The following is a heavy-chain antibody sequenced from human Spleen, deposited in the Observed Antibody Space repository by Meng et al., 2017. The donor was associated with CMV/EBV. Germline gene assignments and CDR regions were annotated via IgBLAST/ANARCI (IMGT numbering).Heavy chain of an antibody. CDR3: ARGKDYYYYYGLDV. Sequence: SVKVSCKASGGTFSKYAINWVRQAPGQGLEWMGGIIPIFETTNSAQNFQGRVTITTDESTSTAYMELSSLRSEDTAVYYCARGKDYYYYYGLDVWGQGTTVTVSS. J-gene: IGHJ6*02. CDR1: GGTFSKYA. V-gene: IGHV1-69*05. CDR2: IIPIFETT.